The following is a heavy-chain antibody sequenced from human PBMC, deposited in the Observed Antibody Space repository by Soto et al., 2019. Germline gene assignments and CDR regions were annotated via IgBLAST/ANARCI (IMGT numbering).Heavy chain of an antibody. D-gene: IGHD3-3*01. J-gene: IGHJ3*02. V-gene: IGHV3-23*01. CDR3: ARETQPGITIFGVVIKNDAFDI. CDR2: ISGSGGST. Sequence: GGSLRLSCAASGFTFSSYAMSWVRQAPGKGLEWVSAISGSGGSTYYADSVKGRFTISRDNSKNTLYLQMNSLRAEDTAVYYCARETQPGITIFGVVIKNDAFDIWGQGTMVTVSS. CDR1: GFTFSSYA.